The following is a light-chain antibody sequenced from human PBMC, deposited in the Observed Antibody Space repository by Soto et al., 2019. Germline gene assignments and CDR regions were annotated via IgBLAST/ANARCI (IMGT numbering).Light chain of an antibody. CDR3: SSYTSSRSIVL. CDR2: DVN. J-gene: IGLJ2*01. Sequence: QSALAQPASVSGSPGQSITISCTGTSSDVGDYNYVSWYQQHPGKAPKLMIYDVNNRPSGVSNRFSGSKSGNTASLTISGLQAEDDADYYCSSYTSSRSIVLFGGGTKLTVL. CDR1: SSDVGDYNY. V-gene: IGLV2-14*03.